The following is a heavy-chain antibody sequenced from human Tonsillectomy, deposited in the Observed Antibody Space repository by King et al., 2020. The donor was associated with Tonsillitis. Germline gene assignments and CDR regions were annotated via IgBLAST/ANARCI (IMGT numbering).Heavy chain of an antibody. D-gene: IGHD6-19*01. CDR1: GFTFSSYW. J-gene: IGHJ6*02. CDR3: ARESSGWSGTEYYYYYYGMDV. Sequence: DVQLVESGGGLVKPGGSLRLSCAASGFTFSSYWMSWVRQAPGKGLEWVANIKQDGSEKYYVDSVKGRFTISRGNAKNSLYLQMNSLRAEDTAVYYCARESSGWSGTEYYYYYYGMDVWGQGTTVTVSS. CDR2: IKQDGSEK. V-gene: IGHV3-7*03.